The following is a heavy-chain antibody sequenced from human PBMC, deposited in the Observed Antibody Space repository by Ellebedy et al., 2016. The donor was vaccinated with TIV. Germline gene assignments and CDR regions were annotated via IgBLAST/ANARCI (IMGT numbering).Heavy chain of an antibody. CDR3: AREGDLPRGNWFDP. Sequence: ASVQVSCXASGYMFTDYYMHWVRQAPGQGLEWMGWINPNSGGTNYAQKFQGRVTITRDTSISTAYMELSRVRSDDTAMYYCAREGDLPRGNWFDPWGQGTLVTVSS. CDR1: GYMFTDYY. CDR2: INPNSGGT. J-gene: IGHJ5*02. V-gene: IGHV1-2*02. D-gene: IGHD3-16*01.